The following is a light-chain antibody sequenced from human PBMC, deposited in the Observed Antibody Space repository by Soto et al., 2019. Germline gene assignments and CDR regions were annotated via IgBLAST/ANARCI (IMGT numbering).Light chain of an antibody. V-gene: IGKV3-20*01. J-gene: IGKJ2*01. CDR3: QQYGSSPHT. CDR1: QSVSSSY. CDR2: GAS. Sequence: EIVLTQSPGTLSLSPGERATLSCRASQSVSSSYLAWYQQKPGQAPRLLIYGASSRATGIPDRFSGSGSGTAFTLTISRLEPEDFAVYYCQQYGSSPHTFGQGTKLEI.